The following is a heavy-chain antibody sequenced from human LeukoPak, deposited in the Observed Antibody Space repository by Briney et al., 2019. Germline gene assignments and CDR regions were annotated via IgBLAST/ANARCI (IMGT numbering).Heavy chain of an antibody. CDR1: GFTFTTYT. CDR3: ARGYSSSSGRAFDI. V-gene: IGHV3-48*01. D-gene: IGHD6-6*01. CDR2: ISSSSSAI. J-gene: IGHJ3*02. Sequence: AGGSLRLSCAASGFTFTTYTMNWVRQTPGKGLEWVSFISSSSSAIYYADSVKGRFTISRDNAKNSLFLQMNSLRAEDTAVYYCARGYSSSSGRAFDIWGQGTMVTVSS.